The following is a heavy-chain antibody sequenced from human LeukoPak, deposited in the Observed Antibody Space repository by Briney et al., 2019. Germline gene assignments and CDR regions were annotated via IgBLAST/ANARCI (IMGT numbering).Heavy chain of an antibody. Sequence: SGGSLRLSCAASGFTFSSYAMTWVRQAPGKGLEWVSSIDKSGDSTYYADSVKGRFIISRDNSKNTLCLQMNSLRAEDTAVYYCTTEGQYYYDSSGYSDYWGQGTLVTVSS. J-gene: IGHJ4*02. CDR1: GFTFSSYA. V-gene: IGHV3-23*01. CDR2: IDKSGDST. D-gene: IGHD3-22*01. CDR3: TTEGQYYYDSSGYSDY.